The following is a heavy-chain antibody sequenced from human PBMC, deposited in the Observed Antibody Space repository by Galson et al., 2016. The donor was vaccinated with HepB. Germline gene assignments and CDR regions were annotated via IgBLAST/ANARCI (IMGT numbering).Heavy chain of an antibody. Sequence: TLSLTCTVSGGSISSENSYWSWIRQYPGKGLEWFGFIYYTGRTYYNPSLKSRVTMSVDTSQNQFSLSLSSVTAADTAVYYCARYSLSKVRVVIVSEGSDGWGPGTLVTVSS. CDR2: IYYTGRT. J-gene: IGHJ4*02. CDR3: ARYSLSKVRVVIVSEGSDG. V-gene: IGHV4-31*03. D-gene: IGHD3-10*01. CDR1: GGSISSENSY.